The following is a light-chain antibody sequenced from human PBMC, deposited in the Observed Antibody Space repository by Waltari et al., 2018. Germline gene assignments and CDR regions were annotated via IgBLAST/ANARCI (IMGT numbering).Light chain of an antibody. J-gene: IGKJ4*01. Sequence: EIVMTQSPATLSVSPGEGATLACRASQNVANNLAWYQRKSGHAPRLLIYGASTRATGIPVRVSGSGSGTEFALKISSMQSEDSAVYYFQHYSDLPLTFGGGTKVEI. CDR3: QHYSDLPLT. CDR2: GAS. CDR1: QNVANN. V-gene: IGKV3D-15*01.